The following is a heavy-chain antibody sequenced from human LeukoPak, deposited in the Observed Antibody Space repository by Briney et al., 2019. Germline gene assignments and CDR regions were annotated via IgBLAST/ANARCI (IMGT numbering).Heavy chain of an antibody. CDR1: GFTFSSFA. Sequence: GGSLRLSCAASGFTFSSFAMSWVRQSPGKGLEWVSTISGSSDSTYYADSVKGRFTISRDNSKSTLYLQMNSLRAEDTAVFYCARNQYDTWSRRGNFDSWGQGTLVIVSS. CDR2: ISGSSDST. J-gene: IGHJ4*02. D-gene: IGHD3-3*01. CDR3: ARNQYDTWSRRGNFDS. V-gene: IGHV3-23*01.